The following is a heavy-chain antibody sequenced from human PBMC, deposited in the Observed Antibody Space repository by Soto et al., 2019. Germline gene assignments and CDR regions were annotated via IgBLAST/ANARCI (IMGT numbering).Heavy chain of an antibody. J-gene: IGHJ6*02. CDR1: GFTFSDYY. V-gene: IGHV3-11*01. D-gene: IGHD6-13*01. CDR2: INRSGSIK. CDR3: TRGGGTAAPVDV. Sequence: GGSLRLSCAASGFTFSDYYMSWIRQGPGRGLEWISYINRSGSIKYYVDSVKGRFTISRDNAKNSLYLQMNSLRAEDTAIYYCTRGGGTAAPVDVWGQGTPVTVSS.